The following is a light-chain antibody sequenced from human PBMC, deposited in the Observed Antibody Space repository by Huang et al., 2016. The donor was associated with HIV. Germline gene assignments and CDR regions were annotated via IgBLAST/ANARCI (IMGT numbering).Light chain of an antibody. CDR1: QSVSSD. J-gene: IGKJ3*01. Sequence: EIVFTQSPATLSLSPGETATLSCRASQSVSSDLDWDQQKPGQAPRLLIYDASNRATGIPDRFSCIGSGTDFTLNISSLEPEDFAFYYCQQRSNWFTFGPGTKVDIK. V-gene: IGKV3-11*01. CDR3: QQRSNWFT. CDR2: DAS.